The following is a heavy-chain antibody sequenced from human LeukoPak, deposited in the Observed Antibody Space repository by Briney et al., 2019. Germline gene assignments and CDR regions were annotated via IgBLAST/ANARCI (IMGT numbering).Heavy chain of an antibody. Sequence: SETLSLTCIVSRGSISSYYWSWIRQPPGKGLEWIGYIYYSGSTNYNPSLKSRVTISVDTSKNQFSLKLSSVTAADTAVYYCARGIVVPAARFDPWGQGTLVTVSS. J-gene: IGHJ5*02. D-gene: IGHD2-2*01. CDR2: IYYSGST. V-gene: IGHV4-59*01. CDR3: ARGIVVPAARFDP. CDR1: RGSISSYY.